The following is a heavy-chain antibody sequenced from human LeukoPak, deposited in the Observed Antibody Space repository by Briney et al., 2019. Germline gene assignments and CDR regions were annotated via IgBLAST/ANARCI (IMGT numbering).Heavy chain of an antibody. V-gene: IGHV4-30-2*01. D-gene: IGHD7-27*01. CDR3: AREPLPSGDPYMDV. CDR2: IYHSGST. CDR1: GGSISSGGYY. J-gene: IGHJ6*03. Sequence: SETLSLTCTVSGGSISSGGYYWSWIRQPPGKGLEWIGYIYHSGSTYYNPSLKSRVTISVDRSKNQFSLKLSSVTAADTAVYYCAREPLPSGDPYMDVWGKGTTVTVSS.